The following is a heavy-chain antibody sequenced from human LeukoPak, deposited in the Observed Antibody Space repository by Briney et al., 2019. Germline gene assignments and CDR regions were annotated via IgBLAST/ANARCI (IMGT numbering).Heavy chain of an antibody. CDR2: ISSSSSTI. D-gene: IGHD5-12*01. J-gene: IGHJ4*02. Sequence: GGSLRLSCAASGFTFSDYYMSWIRQAPGKGLEWVSYISSSSSTIYYADAVKGRFTISRDNAKNSLYLQMNSLRAEDTAVYYCAREGGVATIAFDYWGQGTLVTVSS. CDR1: GFTFSDYY. CDR3: AREGGVATIAFDY. V-gene: IGHV3-11*04.